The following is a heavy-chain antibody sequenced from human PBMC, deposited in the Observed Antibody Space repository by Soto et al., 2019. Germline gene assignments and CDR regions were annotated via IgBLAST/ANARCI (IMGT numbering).Heavy chain of an antibody. D-gene: IGHD3-22*01. CDR3: ARDYTSSYHYVSTNYGYFDF. V-gene: IGHV1-69*13. CDR1: GGTSRNYV. Sequence: ASVKVSCKDSGGTSRNYVISWVRQAPGQGLEWMGGIIPSFGTPTYAQKFQGRVTITADDSTSAAYMELSSLRSEDTAVYYFARDYTSSYHYVSTNYGYFDFWGLGTLVTVSS. J-gene: IGHJ4*02. CDR2: IIPSFGTP.